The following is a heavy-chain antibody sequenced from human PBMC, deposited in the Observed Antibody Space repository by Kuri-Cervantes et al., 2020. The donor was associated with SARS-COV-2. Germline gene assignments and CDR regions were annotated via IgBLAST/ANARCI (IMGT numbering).Heavy chain of an antibody. CDR3: ARGTSETWYGLDV. CDR2: IYSSGRT. Sequence: GGSLRLSCAASGFIVSSNQMTWVRQAPGKGLEWVSVIYSSGRTEYEDSVKVRFSISRDTSKNTLHLQMNGLRADDTAVYYCARGTSETWYGLDVWGQGTTVTVSS. J-gene: IGHJ6*02. D-gene: IGHD1-1*01. V-gene: IGHV3-53*01. CDR1: GFIVSSNQ.